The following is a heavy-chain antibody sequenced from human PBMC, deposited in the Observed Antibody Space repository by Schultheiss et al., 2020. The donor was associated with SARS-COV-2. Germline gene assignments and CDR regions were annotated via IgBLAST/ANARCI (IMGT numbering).Heavy chain of an antibody. J-gene: IGHJ4*02. CDR3: ARGSSRGWVVTAIPPLDY. V-gene: IGHV4-31*03. Sequence: SQTLSLTCTVSGGSISSGGYYWSWIRQHPGKGLEWIGYIYYSGSTYYNPSLKSRVTISVDTSKNQFSLKLSSVTAADTAVYYCARGSSRGWVVTAIPPLDYWGQGTLVTVSS. D-gene: IGHD2-21*02. CDR2: IYYSGST. CDR1: GGSISSGGYY.